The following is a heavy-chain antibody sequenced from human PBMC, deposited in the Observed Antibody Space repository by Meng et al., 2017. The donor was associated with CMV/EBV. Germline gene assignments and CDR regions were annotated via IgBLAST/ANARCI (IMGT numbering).Heavy chain of an antibody. CDR2: INPNSGGT. J-gene: IGHJ4*02. CDR3: ARTPSYSGSQRPFDY. V-gene: IGHV1-2*02. D-gene: IGHD1-26*01. Sequence: QGQLVQSGAEVKKPGASVKVSCKASGYTFTGYYMHWVRQAPGQGLEWMGWINPNSGGTNYAQKFQGRVTMTRDTSISTAYMELSRLRSDDTAVYYCARTPSYSGSQRPFDYWGQGTLVTVFS. CDR1: GYTFTGYY.